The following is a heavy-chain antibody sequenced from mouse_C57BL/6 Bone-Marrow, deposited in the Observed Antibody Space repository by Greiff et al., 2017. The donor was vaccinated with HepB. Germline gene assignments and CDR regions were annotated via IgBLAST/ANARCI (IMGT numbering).Heavy chain of an antibody. Sequence: VQLQESGPELVKPGASVKISCKASGYAFSSSWMNWVKQRPGKGLEWIGRIYPGDGDTNYNGKFKGKATLTADKSSSTAYMQLSSLTSEDSAVYFCASPPYYGSSYLDYWGQGTTLTVSS. V-gene: IGHV1-82*01. D-gene: IGHD1-1*01. J-gene: IGHJ2*01. CDR3: ASPPYYGSSYLDY. CDR1: GYAFSSSW. CDR2: IYPGDGDT.